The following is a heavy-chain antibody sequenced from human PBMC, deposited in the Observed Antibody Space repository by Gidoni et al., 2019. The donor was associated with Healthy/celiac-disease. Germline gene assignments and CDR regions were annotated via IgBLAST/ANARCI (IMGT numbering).Heavy chain of an antibody. CDR1: VGTFSSYA. Sequence: VQLVQSVAEVKKPGSSVQVSCKASVGTFSSYAISWVRQAPGQGLEWMGGIIPIFGTANDAQKCQGRVTITADESTSTAYMELSSLRSEDTAVYYCARASPFMDLFDYWGQGTLVTVSS. J-gene: IGHJ4*02. V-gene: IGHV1-69*01. CDR2: IIPIFGTA. CDR3: ARASPFMDLFDY.